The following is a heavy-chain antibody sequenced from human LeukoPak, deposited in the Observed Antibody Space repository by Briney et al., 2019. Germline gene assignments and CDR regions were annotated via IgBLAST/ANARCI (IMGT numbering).Heavy chain of an antibody. CDR2: INHSGST. V-gene: IGHV4-34*01. CDR3: ARESGGVTID. J-gene: IGHJ4*02. D-gene: IGHD3-9*01. CDR1: GGSFSGYY. Sequence: SETLSLTCAVCGGSFSGYYWSWIRQPPGKGLEWIGEINHSGSTNYNPSLKSRVTISVDTSKNQFSLKLSSVTAADTAVYYCARESGGVTIDWGQGTLVTVSS.